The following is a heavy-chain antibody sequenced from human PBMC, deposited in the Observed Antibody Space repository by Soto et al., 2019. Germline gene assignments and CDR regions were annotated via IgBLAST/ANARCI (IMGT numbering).Heavy chain of an antibody. D-gene: IGHD5-18*01. CDR3: TTAGGTAMVTPDNYYYYYGMDV. CDR1: GFTFSNAW. J-gene: IGHJ6*02. CDR2: IKSKTDGGTT. Sequence: GGSLRLSCAASGFTFSNAWMSWVRQAPGKGLEWVGRIKSKTDGGTTDYAAPVKGRFTISRDDSKNTLYLQMNSLKTEDTAVYYCTTAGGTAMVTPDNYYYYYGMDVWGQGTPLTVSS. V-gene: IGHV3-15*01.